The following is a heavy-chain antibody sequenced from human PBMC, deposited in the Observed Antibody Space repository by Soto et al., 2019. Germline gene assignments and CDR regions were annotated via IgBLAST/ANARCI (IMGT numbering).Heavy chain of an antibody. CDR1: GFTFGSYG. CDR2: IWYDGSNK. CDR3: ARGRYYDFWSGYYPPYYIDY. Sequence: PGGSLRLSCAASGFTFGSYGMHWVRQAPGKGLEWVAVIWYDGSNKYYADSVKGRFTISRDNSKNTLYLQMNSLRAEDTAVYYCARGRYYDFWSGYYPPYYIDYWGQGTLVTVSS. D-gene: IGHD3-3*01. J-gene: IGHJ4*02. V-gene: IGHV3-33*01.